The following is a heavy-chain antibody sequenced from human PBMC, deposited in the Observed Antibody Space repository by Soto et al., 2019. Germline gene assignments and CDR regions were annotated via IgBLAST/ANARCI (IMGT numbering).Heavy chain of an antibody. V-gene: IGHV1-69*01. CDR2: IIPIFGTA. D-gene: IGHD1-26*01. Sequence: QVQLVQSGAEVKKPGSSVKVSCKASGGTFSSYSINWVRQAPGQGLEWMGEIIPIFGTANYAQKFQGRVTITADESTSTAYMALSSLRSEDTAVYYCARDGGRHSGGIDYWGQGTPVTVSS. CDR1: GGTFSSYS. CDR3: ARDGGRHSGGIDY. J-gene: IGHJ4*02.